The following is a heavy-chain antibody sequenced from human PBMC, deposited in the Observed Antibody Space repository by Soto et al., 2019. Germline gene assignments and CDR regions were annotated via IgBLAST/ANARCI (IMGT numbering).Heavy chain of an antibody. CDR2: IYSDGSST. D-gene: IGHD3-3*01. Sequence: EVQLVESGGGLVQPGGSLRLSCAASGFTFSSHWMHWVRQAPGKGLVWVSRIYSDGSSTSYADSVKGRFTISRDNAKNTLYLQMNSLRADDTAVYYCARLQSYDFWSGLEFYYYGMDVWGQGTTVTVSS. J-gene: IGHJ6*02. V-gene: IGHV3-74*01. CDR1: GFTFSSHW. CDR3: ARLQSYDFWSGLEFYYYGMDV.